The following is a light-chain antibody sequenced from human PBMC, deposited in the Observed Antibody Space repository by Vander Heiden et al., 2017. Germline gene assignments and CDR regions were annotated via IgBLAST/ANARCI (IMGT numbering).Light chain of an antibody. Sequence: AIRITLFPSSLSASTGDRVTITYRASEDVNNLLAWYQQKPGKAPNLLIYGASTLQSGVPSRFSGSGSGTDFTLTISYMQSEDFATYYCQQYNSFPRTFGQGTKVEIK. J-gene: IGKJ1*01. CDR3: QQYNSFPRT. CDR1: EDVNNL. V-gene: IGKV1-8*01. CDR2: GAS.